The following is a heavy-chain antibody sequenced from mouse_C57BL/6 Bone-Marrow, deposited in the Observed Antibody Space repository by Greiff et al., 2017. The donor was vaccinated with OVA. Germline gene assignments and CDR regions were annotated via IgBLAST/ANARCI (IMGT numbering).Heavy chain of an antibody. Sequence: EVKLMESGGGLVKPGGSLKLSCAASGFTFSSYAMSWVRQTPEKRLEWVATISDGGSYTYYPDNVKGRFTISRDNAKNNLYLQMSHLKSEVTAMYYCARGRGDPFAYWGQGTLVTVSA. CDR1: GFTFSSYA. CDR2: ISDGGSYT. J-gene: IGHJ3*01. V-gene: IGHV5-4*03. CDR3: ARGRGDPFAY.